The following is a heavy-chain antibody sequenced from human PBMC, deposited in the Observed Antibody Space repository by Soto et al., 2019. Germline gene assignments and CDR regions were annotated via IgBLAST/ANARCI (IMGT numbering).Heavy chain of an antibody. CDR3: ARSSSSLYVDRYPFAI. V-gene: IGHV5-51*07. J-gene: IGHJ3*02. Sequence: ISCKGRGDRDTSSWRCWVHQKQGKGLELMVIIYPGDSDTRYSPSFQGQVTISADKSISTAYLQWSSLKASDTAMYYCARSSSSLYVDRYPFAIWGHGTMVTVSS. CDR1: GDRDTSSW. D-gene: IGHD6-13*01. CDR2: IYPGDSDT.